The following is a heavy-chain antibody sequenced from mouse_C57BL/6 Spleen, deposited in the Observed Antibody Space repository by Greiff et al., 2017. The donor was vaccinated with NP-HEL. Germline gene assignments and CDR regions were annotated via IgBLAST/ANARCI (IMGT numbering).Heavy chain of an antibody. J-gene: IGHJ3*01. CDR2: INPNNGGT. Sequence: EVQLQQSGPELVKPGASVKMSCKASGYTFTDYNMHWVKQSHGKSLEWIGYINPNNGGTSYNQKFKGKATLTVHKSSSTAYMELRSLTSEDSAVYYCARSYYDYDKGPWFAYWGQGTLVTVSA. D-gene: IGHD2-4*01. CDR3: ARSYYDYDKGPWFAY. V-gene: IGHV1-22*01. CDR1: GYTFTDYN.